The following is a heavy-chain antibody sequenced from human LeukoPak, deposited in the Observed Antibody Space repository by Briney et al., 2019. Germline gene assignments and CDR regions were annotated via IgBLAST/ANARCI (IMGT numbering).Heavy chain of an antibody. D-gene: IGHD2-21*02. CDR2: IHPNSGGT. CDR3: ARALNCGGDCYSVPAPNSFYYYGMDV. V-gene: IGHV1-2*02. Sequence: ASVKVSCKASGYTFSDYYIHWVRQAPGQGLEWMGWIHPNSGGTNYLQKFHGRVTMTRDTSISAAYMDLANLRSDDTAVYYCARALNCGGDCYSVPAPNSFYYYGMDVWGQGTTVTVSS. CDR1: GYTFSDYY. J-gene: IGHJ6*02.